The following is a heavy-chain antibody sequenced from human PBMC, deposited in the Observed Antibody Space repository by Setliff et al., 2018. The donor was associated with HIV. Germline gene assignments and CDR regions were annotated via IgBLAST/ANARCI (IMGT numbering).Heavy chain of an antibody. CDR1: GYTFSSYY. J-gene: IGHJ2*01. D-gene: IGHD6-13*01. V-gene: IGHV1-46*01. CDR2: MNPSGGAT. Sequence: ASVKVSCKAFGYTFSSYYIHWVRQAPGQGLEWMGMMNPSGGATDNAQKFQGRVTVTRDRSISTAHMELSRLRSDDTAVYYCARVPRSEYSSSWQYWYFDLWGRGTMVTVSS. CDR3: ARVPRSEYSSSWQYWYFDL.